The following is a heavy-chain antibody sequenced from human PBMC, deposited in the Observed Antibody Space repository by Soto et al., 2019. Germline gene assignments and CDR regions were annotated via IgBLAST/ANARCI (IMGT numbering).Heavy chain of an antibody. CDR1: GFTFSDYY. CDR2: ISGSGNTL. D-gene: IGHD2-21*01. V-gene: IGHV3-11*01. CDR3: VAYSRGDSPH. J-gene: IGHJ4*02. Sequence: QVQLVESGGGLVKPGGSLRLSCAASGFTFSDYYMSWIRQAPGKGLEWVSYISGSGNTLYHADSVKGRFTISRDNAKNSLYLQMNSLRVEDTAVYHCVAYSRGDSPHWGQGTLVTVSS.